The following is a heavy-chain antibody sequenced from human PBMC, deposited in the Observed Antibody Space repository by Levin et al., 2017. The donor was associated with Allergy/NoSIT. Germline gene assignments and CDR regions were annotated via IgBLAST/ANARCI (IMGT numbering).Heavy chain of an antibody. CDR1: GDSISSYY. V-gene: IGHV4-59*01. CDR3: ARDRGWDRMRTFDF. Sequence: PSETLSLTCTVSGDSISSYYWSWIRQPPGRGLEWIGFIAYSGSTIQNPSLKSRVTISMDTSKSQLSLKLTSVTAADTAVYYCARDRGWDRMRTFDFWGQGALVTVSS. D-gene: IGHD1-26*01. J-gene: IGHJ4*02. CDR2: IAYSGST.